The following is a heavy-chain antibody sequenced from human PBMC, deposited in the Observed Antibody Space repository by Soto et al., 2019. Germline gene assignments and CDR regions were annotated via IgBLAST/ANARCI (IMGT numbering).Heavy chain of an antibody. CDR2: IKRDGSEK. Sequence: VKLAESGGGLVQPGGSLRLSCAASGFMFGSYWMTWVRHSPGKGLQWVANIKRDGSEKYYVDSVKGRFTISRDNADNLVFLDMNSLRVDDTATYYCARVRANDYEIDYWGQGALVTVSS. J-gene: IGHJ4*02. D-gene: IGHD4-17*01. CDR1: GFMFGSYW. CDR3: ARVRANDYEIDY. V-gene: IGHV3-7*03.